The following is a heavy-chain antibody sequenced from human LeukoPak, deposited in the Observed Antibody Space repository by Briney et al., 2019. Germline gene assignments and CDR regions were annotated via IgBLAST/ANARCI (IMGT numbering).Heavy chain of an antibody. Sequence: SETLSLTCAVYGGSFSGYYWSWIRQPPGKGLEWIGEINHSGSTNHNPSLKSRVTISVDTSKNQFSLKLSSVTAADTAVYYCARRTFGSSRLTRTFDYWGQGTLVTVSS. CDR3: ARRTFGSSRLTRTFDY. V-gene: IGHV4-34*01. J-gene: IGHJ4*02. CDR2: INHSGST. D-gene: IGHD6-13*01. CDR1: GGSFSGYY.